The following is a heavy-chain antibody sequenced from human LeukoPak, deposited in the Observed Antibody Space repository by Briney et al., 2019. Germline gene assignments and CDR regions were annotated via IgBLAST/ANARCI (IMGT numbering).Heavy chain of an antibody. CDR1: GGSNSSYS. CDR3: VSSYGGYVLDY. D-gene: IGHD5-12*01. V-gene: IGHV4-59*01. J-gene: IGHJ4*02. Sequence: SETLSLTCTVSGGSNSSYSWNWIRQSPGKGLEWIGRVHHSGSINYNPSLKSRVTISVDTSKNQFSLNLSSVTAADTAVYYCVSSYGGYVLDYWGQGTLVIVSS. CDR2: VHHSGSI.